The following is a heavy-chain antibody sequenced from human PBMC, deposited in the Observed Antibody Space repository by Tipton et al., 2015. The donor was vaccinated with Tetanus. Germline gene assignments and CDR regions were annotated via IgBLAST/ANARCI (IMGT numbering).Heavy chain of an antibody. Sequence: LVKPTQTLTLTCTFSGFSLSTSGMRVSWIRQPPGKALEWLARIGWDDDKFYSTSLKTRLTISKGTSKNQVVLTMTNMDPVDTATYYCARITIFGGDYYGMDVWSQGTTVPVSS. CDR2: IGWDDDK. D-gene: IGHD3-3*01. CDR1: GFSLSTSGMR. J-gene: IGHJ6*02. CDR3: ARITIFGGDYYGMDV. V-gene: IGHV2-70*04.